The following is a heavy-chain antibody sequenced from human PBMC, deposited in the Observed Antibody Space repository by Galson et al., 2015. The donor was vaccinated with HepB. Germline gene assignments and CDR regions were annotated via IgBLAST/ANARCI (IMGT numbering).Heavy chain of an antibody. CDR1: GFTFSRYS. V-gene: IGHV3-21*01. Sequence: SLRLSCAASGFTFSRYSMNWVRQAPGKGLDWVSSIDSSSTYIYCADSVRGRFTISRHNAKNSLYLQMNSLRAEDTAVYYCARDESLGDGGAFDIWGQGTMVTVSS. J-gene: IGHJ3*02. CDR3: ARDESLGDGGAFDI. CDR2: IDSSSTYI. D-gene: IGHD5-24*01.